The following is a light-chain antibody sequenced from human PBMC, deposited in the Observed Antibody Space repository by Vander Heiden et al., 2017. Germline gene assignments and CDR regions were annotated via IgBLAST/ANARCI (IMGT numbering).Light chain of an antibody. CDR2: CNS. J-gene: IGLJ3*02. CDR1: CSNSGSYF. CDR3: ADSHDNSSSPV. Sequence: SVLTQPPSASGTPGQTGNISCSGSCSNSGSYFVFWYQQLPGTAPNLRIYCNSQRPSAVPDRFSGSNSATTASPATSGLPAEDEADDYYADSHDNSSSPVFGGGTKLTVL. V-gene: IGLV1-47*02.